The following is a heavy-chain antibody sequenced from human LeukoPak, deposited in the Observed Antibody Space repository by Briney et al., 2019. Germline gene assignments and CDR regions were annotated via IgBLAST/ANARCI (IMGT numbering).Heavy chain of an antibody. CDR1: GGSISSSSYY. CDR2: IYYSGST. V-gene: IGHV4-39*01. CDR3: AKNNRAAAGKGVGIDY. Sequence: SETLSLTCTVSGGSISSSSYYWGWIRQPPGKGLEWIGSIYYSGSTYYNPSLKSRVTISVDTSKNQFSLKLSSVTAADTAVYYCAKNNRAAAGKGVGIDYWGQGTLVTVSS. J-gene: IGHJ4*02. D-gene: IGHD6-13*01.